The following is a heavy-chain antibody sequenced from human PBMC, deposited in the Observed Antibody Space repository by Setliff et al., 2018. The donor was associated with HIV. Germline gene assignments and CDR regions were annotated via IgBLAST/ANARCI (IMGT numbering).Heavy chain of an antibody. CDR1: GYTFTSCF. CDR2: INPSDGTT. CDR3: VKEYHTTATDTRAANYFDY. V-gene: IGHV1-46*01. Sequence: ASVKVSCKASGYTFTSCFMHWVRQAPGQGLEYMGIINPSDGTTDYTQKFQDRVTMTSDTSTSTVYMELRSLRSEDTAIYYCVKEYHTTATDTRAANYFDYWGQGTLVTVSS. D-gene: IGHD6-13*01. J-gene: IGHJ4*02.